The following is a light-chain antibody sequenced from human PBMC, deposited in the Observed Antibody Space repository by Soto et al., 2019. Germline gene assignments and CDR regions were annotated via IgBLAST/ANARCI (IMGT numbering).Light chain of an antibody. J-gene: IGKJ4*01. CDR1: QSVSSY. CDR3: QQRSKWLT. V-gene: IGKV3-11*01. Sequence: EIVLTQSPATLSLSPGERATLSCRASQSVSSYLAWYQQKPGQAPRLLIYDASNRATGIPARFSGSGSGTDFTLTISRLEPEDFAVYYCQQRSKWLTFGGGTKVDIK. CDR2: DAS.